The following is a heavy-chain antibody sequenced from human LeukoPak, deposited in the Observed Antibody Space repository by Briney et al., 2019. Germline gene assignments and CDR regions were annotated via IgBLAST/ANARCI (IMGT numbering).Heavy chain of an antibody. CDR1: GGSISSYY. Sequence: SETLSLTCTISGGSISSYYWSWIRQPPGKGLEWIGYIYYSGSTNYNPSLKSRVTISADTSKNQFSLKLSSVTAADTAVYYCARAPPAVWVPRGEYNWFDPWGQGTLVTVSS. V-gene: IGHV4-59*12. J-gene: IGHJ5*02. CDR3: ARAPPAVWVPRGEYNWFDP. CDR2: IYYSGST. D-gene: IGHD3-16*01.